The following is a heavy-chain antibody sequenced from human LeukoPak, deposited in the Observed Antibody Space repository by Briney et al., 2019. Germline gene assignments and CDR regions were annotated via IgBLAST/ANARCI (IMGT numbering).Heavy chain of an antibody. D-gene: IGHD3-3*01. J-gene: IGHJ4*02. CDR1: GGSLSSYY. V-gene: IGHV4-34*01. CDR3: ATSRSGYYYYFDY. Sequence: SETLSLTCAVYGGSLSSYYWTWIRQPPGKGLEWIGEINHGGSTNYKPSLKSRVTISVDTSQNKFSLKLSSVTAADTAVCYCATSRSGYYYYFDYWGQGTLVTVSS. CDR2: INHGGST.